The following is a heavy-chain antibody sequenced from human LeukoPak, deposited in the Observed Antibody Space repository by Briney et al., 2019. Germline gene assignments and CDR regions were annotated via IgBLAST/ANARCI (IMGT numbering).Heavy chain of an antibody. CDR2: IIPIFGTA. CDR1: GGTFSSYA. V-gene: IGHV1-69*13. CDR3: ARQGTTGTTVSVPDYYYMDV. D-gene: IGHD1-1*01. Sequence: SVKVSCKASGGTFSSYAISWVRQAPGQGLEWMGGIIPIFGTANYAQKFQGRVTITADESTSTAYMELSSLRSEDTAVYYCARQGTTGTTVSVPDYYYMDVWGKGTTVTVSS. J-gene: IGHJ6*03.